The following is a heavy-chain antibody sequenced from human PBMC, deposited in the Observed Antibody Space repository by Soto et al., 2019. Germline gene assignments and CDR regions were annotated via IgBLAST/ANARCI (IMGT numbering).Heavy chain of an antibody. CDR2: IYCSGTT. V-gene: IGHV4-59*01. Sequence: SETLSLTCTVSGGSISGYYWSWIRQPPGKGLEWIGYIYCSGTTSYNPSLNSRVTMSVDTSKNQFSLKVNSVTAADTAVYYCARVGIKGVDYFDYWGQGILVTVSS. D-gene: IGHD1-1*01. J-gene: IGHJ4*02. CDR1: GGSISGYY. CDR3: ARVGIKGVDYFDY.